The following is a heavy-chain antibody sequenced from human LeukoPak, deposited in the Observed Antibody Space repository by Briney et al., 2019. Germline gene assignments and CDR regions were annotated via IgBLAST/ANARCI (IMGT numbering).Heavy chain of an antibody. CDR3: AKEGRSLQTY. J-gene: IGHJ4*02. CDR1: GFRFSGNW. D-gene: IGHD5-24*01. CDR2: IKEDGTET. Sequence: GGSLRLSGEASGFRFSGNWWSGVRLPPGKGLEWVANIKEDGTETYYVDSVKGRFTISRDNAKNSLYLQMNSLRVEDTAVYYCAKEGRSLQTYWGQGTLVTVSS. V-gene: IGHV3-7*03.